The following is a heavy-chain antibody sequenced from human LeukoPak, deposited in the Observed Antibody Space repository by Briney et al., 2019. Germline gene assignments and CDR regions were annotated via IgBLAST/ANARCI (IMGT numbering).Heavy chain of an antibody. CDR1: GGSISSSSYY. J-gene: IGHJ4*02. V-gene: IGHV4-39*01. D-gene: IGHD2-2*01. CDR3: ARHGPPDVYCSSTSCYIFDY. Sequence: SETLSLTCTVSGGSISSSSYYWGWIRQPPGKGLEWIGSIYYSGSTYYNPSLKSRVTISVDTSKNQFSLKLSSVTAADTAVYYCARHGPPDVYCSSTSCYIFDYWGQGTLVTVSS. CDR2: IYYSGST.